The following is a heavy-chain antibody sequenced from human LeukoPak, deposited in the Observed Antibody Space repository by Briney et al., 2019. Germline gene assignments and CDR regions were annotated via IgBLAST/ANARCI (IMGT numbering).Heavy chain of an antibody. J-gene: IGHJ3*02. Sequence: SETLSLTCTVSGGSISSSSYYWGWIRQPPGKGLEWIGSIYYRGSTYYIPSLKSRVTMSVDTSKNQFSLKLSSVTAADTAVYYCARARVTAAVNDAFDIWGQGTMITVSS. CDR2: IYYRGST. D-gene: IGHD6-13*01. CDR1: GGSISSSSYY. V-gene: IGHV4-39*07. CDR3: ARARVTAAVNDAFDI.